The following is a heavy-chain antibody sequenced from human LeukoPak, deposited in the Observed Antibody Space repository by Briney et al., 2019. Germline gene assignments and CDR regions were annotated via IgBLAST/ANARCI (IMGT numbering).Heavy chain of an antibody. D-gene: IGHD1-26*01. Sequence: SETLSLTCTVSGGSISSYYWSWIRQPAGKGLEWIGRIYTSGSTNYNPSLKSRVTMSVDTSKNQFSLKLSSVTAADTAVYYCARDGGAQWELLYNWFDPWGQGTLVTVSS. CDR1: GGSISSYY. J-gene: IGHJ5*02. V-gene: IGHV4-4*07. CDR2: IYTSGST. CDR3: ARDGGAQWELLYNWFDP.